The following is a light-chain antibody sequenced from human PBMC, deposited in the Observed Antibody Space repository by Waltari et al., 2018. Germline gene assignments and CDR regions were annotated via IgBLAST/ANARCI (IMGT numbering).Light chain of an antibody. V-gene: IGKV1-17*01. Sequence: DIQMTQSPSSLSASVGDRVTITCRASQGIGNDLGWYQQKPGNAPKRLIYDVSSLQSGVPSRFSGSGSGTEFTLTISSLQPEDFATYYCLQLNSYPWTFGQGTKVEIK. CDR3: LQLNSYPWT. CDR1: QGIGND. CDR2: DVS. J-gene: IGKJ1*01.